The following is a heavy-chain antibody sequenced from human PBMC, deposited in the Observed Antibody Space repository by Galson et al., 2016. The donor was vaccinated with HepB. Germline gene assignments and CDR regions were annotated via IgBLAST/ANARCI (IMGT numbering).Heavy chain of an antibody. CDR3: AKHGVVMITPGGLVGPHWYLDL. V-gene: IGHV3-21*04. CDR1: GFPFHSYT. D-gene: IGHD3-16*02. J-gene: IGHJ2*01. Sequence: SLRLSCAASGFPFHSYTMNWVRQAPGKGLEWVSSISSGSSYIYYADSLKGRSTISRDNSKKTLYLQMNSLRAEDTAVYFCAKHGVVMITPGGLVGPHWYLDLWGRGTLVTVSS. CDR2: ISSGSSYI.